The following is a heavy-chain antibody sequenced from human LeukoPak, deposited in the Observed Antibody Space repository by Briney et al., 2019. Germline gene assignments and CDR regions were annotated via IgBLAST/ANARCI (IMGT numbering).Heavy chain of an antibody. D-gene: IGHD6-19*01. Sequence: KPSETLSLTCAVYGGSFSGYYWSWLRQPPGKGLEWVGEINHSGSTNYNPSLKSRVTISVDTSKNQFSLKLSSVTAADTAVYYCARSNQGQFAVAGLLVHWGQGTLVTVSS. J-gene: IGHJ4*02. CDR1: GGSFSGYY. V-gene: IGHV4-34*01. CDR2: INHSGST. CDR3: ARSNQGQFAVAGLLVH.